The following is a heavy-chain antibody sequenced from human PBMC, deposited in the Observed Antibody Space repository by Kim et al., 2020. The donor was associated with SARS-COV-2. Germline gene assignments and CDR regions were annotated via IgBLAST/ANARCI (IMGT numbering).Heavy chain of an antibody. D-gene: IGHD6-6*01. V-gene: IGHV3-64D*06. CDR3: VKSIAARRTHFDY. J-gene: IGHJ4*02. CDR2: ISSNGGST. CDR1: GFTFSSYA. Sequence: GGSLRLSCSASGFTFSSYAMHWVRQAPGKGLEYVSAISSNGGSTYYADSVKGRFTISRDNSKNTLYLQMSSLRAEDTAVYYCVKSIAARRTHFDYWGQGTLVTVSS.